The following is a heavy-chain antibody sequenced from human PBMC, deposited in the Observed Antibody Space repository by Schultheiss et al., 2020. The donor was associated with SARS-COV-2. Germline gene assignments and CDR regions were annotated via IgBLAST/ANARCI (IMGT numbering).Heavy chain of an antibody. D-gene: IGHD1/OR15-1a*01. Sequence: SETLSLTCTVSGGSISSYYWSWIRQPPGKGLEWIGYIYYSGSTNYNPSLKSRVTKSADTSKNQFSLKLSSVTAADTAVYYCARIFSGPIDYWGQGTLVTVSS. CDR3: ARIFSGPIDY. V-gene: IGHV4-59*12. CDR2: IYYSGST. J-gene: IGHJ4*02. CDR1: GGSISSYY.